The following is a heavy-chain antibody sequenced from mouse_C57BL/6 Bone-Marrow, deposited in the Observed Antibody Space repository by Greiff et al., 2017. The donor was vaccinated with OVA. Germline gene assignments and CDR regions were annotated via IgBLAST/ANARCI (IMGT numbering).Heavy chain of an antibody. CDR1: GYAFSSTW. CDR2: IYPGDGDT. J-gene: IGHJ3*01. V-gene: IGHV1-82*01. CDR3: AGLNYGGSFAS. D-gene: IGHD1-2*01. Sequence: QVQLQQSGPELVKPGATVKISCKASGYAFSSTWMNWVKQRPGKGLEWIGRIYPGDGDTNYNGKFKGKATLTADKSSSTAYMQLSSLTSEDSAVYVFAGLNYGGSFASWGHGTLVTVSA.